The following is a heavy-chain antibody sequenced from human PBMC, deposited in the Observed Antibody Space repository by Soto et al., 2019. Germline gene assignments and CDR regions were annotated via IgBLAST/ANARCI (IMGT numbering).Heavy chain of an antibody. J-gene: IGHJ6*02. Sequence: GGSLRLSCAAPGFTFSSYSMNWVRQAPGKGLEWVSYISSSSSTIYYADSVKGRFTISRDNAKNSLYLQMNSLRDEDTAVYYCARTLYYGSGSYYNVYYYGMDVWGQGTTVTVSS. D-gene: IGHD3-10*01. CDR2: ISSSSSTI. V-gene: IGHV3-48*02. CDR1: GFTFSSYS. CDR3: ARTLYYGSGSYYNVYYYGMDV.